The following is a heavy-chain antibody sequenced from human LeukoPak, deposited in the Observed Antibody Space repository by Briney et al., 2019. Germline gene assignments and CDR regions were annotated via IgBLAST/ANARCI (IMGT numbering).Heavy chain of an antibody. D-gene: IGHD3-10*01. CDR3: ARAGTMVRERKLPYYYYMDV. J-gene: IGHJ6*03. CDR1: GGTFSSYA. CDR2: IIPIFGTA. V-gene: IGHV1-69*05. Sequence: SVKVSCKASGGTFSSYAISWVRQAPGQGLEWMGRIIPIFGTANYAQKFQGRVTITTDESTSTAYMELSSLRSEDTAVYYCARAGTMVRERKLPYYYYMDVWGKGTTVTVSS.